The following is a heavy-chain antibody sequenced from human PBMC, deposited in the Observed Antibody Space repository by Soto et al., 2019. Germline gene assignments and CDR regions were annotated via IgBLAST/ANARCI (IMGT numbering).Heavy chain of an antibody. D-gene: IGHD2-21*02. CDR1: GFTFSSYA. Sequence: QVQLVESGGGVVQPGRSLRLSCAASGFTFSSYAMHWVRQAPGKGLEWVAVISYDGSNKYYADSVKGRFTISRDNSKNPLYLQMNSLRAEDTAVYYCARESYCGGDCLHYWGQGTLVTVSS. CDR3: ARESYCGGDCLHY. J-gene: IGHJ4*02. CDR2: ISYDGSNK. V-gene: IGHV3-30-3*01.